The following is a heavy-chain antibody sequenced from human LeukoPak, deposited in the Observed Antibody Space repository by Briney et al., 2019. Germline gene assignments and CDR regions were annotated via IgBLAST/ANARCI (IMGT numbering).Heavy chain of an antibody. J-gene: IGHJ4*02. CDR1: GFTFSSYA. CDR2: ISGSGGST. V-gene: IGHV3-23*01. Sequence: LAGGSLRLSCAASGFTFSSYAMSWVRQAPGKGLEWVSAISGSGGSTYYADSVKGRFTISRDNSKNTLYLQMNSLRAEDTAVYYSAKPLYGSGSYSDYWDQGTLVTVSS. CDR3: AKPLYGSGSYSDY. D-gene: IGHD3-10*01.